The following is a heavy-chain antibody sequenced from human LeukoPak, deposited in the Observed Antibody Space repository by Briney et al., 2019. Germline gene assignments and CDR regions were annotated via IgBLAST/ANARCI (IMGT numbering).Heavy chain of an antibody. J-gene: IGHJ4*02. CDR1: GFTFDDYA. Sequence: GGSLRLSCAASGFTFDDYAMHWVRQAPGKGLEWVSGISWNSVSIGYVDSVKGRFTISRDNAKNSLYLQMNSLRAEDTALYYCAKDILRYYYGSGISFGGGQGTLVTVSS. D-gene: IGHD3-10*01. V-gene: IGHV3-9*01. CDR2: ISWNSVSI. CDR3: AKDILRYYYGSGISFG.